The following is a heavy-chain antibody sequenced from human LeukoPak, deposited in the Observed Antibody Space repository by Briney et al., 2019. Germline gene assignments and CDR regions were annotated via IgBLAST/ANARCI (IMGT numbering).Heavy chain of an antibody. D-gene: IGHD3-16*01. CDR3: AKEGRWGSWYFDY. V-gene: IGHV3-30*18. J-gene: IGHJ4*02. CDR1: RFSGHG. Sequence: PGGSPRLSCDLRFSGHGMHWVRQAPGKGLEWLAVVAADGGAKFYADSVRGRFTIFRDTSRNTVFLQLSGLKTEDTAVYYCAKEGRWGSWYFDYWGQGALVTVSS. CDR2: VAADGGAK.